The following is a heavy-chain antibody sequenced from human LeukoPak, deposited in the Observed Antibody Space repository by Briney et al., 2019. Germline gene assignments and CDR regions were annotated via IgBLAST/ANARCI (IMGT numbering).Heavy chain of an antibody. CDR1: GFTFSRDW. CDR3: ARDAAGLDY. J-gene: IGHJ4*02. V-gene: IGHV3-74*01. CDR2: IDSDDGST. Sequence: QPGGSLRLSCAASGFTFSRDWMHWVRQVPGKGLVWVSRIDSDDGSTSYADSVRGRFTISRDNSKNTLYLQMNSLRAEDTAVYYCARDAAGLDYWGQGTLVTVSS.